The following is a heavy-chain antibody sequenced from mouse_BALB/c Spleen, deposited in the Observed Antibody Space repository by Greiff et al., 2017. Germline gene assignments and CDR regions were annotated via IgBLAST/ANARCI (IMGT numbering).Heavy chain of an antibody. D-gene: IGHD2-14*01. CDR3: ARNYRYDEKTDY. CDR1: GYTFTSYW. CDR2: INPSNGRT. J-gene: IGHJ2*01. V-gene: IGHV1S81*02. Sequence: QVQLQQPGAELVKPGASVKLSCKASGYTFTSYWMHWVKQRPGQGLEWIGEINPSNGRTNYNEKFKSKATLTVDKSSSTAYMQLSSLTSEDSAVYYCARNYRYDEKTDYWGQGTTLTVSS.